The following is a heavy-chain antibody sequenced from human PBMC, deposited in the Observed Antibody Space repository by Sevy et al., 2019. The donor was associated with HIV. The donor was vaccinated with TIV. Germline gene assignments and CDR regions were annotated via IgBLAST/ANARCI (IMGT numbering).Heavy chain of an antibody. J-gene: IGHJ4*02. CDR1: GFTLSNYA. CDR2: ISGSGGSGDKT. Sequence: GGSLRLSCAASGFTLSNYAMNWVRQAPGKGLEWVSGISGSGGSGDKTNYADSVKGRFTISRDDSKNSLYLQLNSLRAEETAIYYCARKYDSSGYFDYWGQGTLVTVSS. V-gene: IGHV3-23*01. CDR3: ARKYDSSGYFDY. D-gene: IGHD3-22*01.